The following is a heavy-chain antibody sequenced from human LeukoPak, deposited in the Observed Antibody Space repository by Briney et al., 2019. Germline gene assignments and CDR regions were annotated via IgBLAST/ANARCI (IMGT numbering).Heavy chain of an antibody. CDR2: ISYDGSNK. CDR1: GFTFSSYA. Sequence: GSLRLSCAASGFTFSSYAMHWVRQAPGKGLGWVAVISYDGSNKYYADSVKGRFTISRDNSKNTLYLQMNSLRAEDTAVYYCARADSLYYYGMDVWGQGTTVTVSS. D-gene: IGHD2-21*02. J-gene: IGHJ6*02. V-gene: IGHV3-30*04. CDR3: ARADSLYYYGMDV.